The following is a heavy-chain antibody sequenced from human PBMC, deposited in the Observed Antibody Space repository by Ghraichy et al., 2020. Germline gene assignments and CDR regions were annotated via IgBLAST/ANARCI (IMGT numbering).Heavy chain of an antibody. D-gene: IGHD6-19*01. CDR3: TKSVAARPVSGTSYYFDY. J-gene: IGHJ4*02. V-gene: IGHV3-73*01. CDR1: GFTFSDSA. Sequence: GGSLRLSCAASGFTFSDSALHWVRQASGKGLEWVGRIRSKANSHATAYVASVTGRFTISRDDSKNTAYLEMSSLKTEDTAVYYCTKSVAARPVSGTSYYFDYWGQGTLVTVAS. CDR2: IRSKANSHAT.